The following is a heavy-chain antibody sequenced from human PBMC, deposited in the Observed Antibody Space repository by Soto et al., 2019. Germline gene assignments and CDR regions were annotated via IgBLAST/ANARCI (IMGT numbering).Heavy chain of an antibody. V-gene: IGHV3-23*01. D-gene: IGHD1-1*01. CDR3: AKRATGTYFDY. Sequence: EVQLLESGGGLVQPGKSLRLSCAASGFTFSSYAMSWVRQAPGKGLEWVSVISGSGDSTYYADSVKGRFTISRDNSKNPLYLQMNSLRAEDTAVYYCAKRATGTYFDYWGQGNLVTASS. CDR2: ISGSGDST. CDR1: GFTFSSYA. J-gene: IGHJ4*02.